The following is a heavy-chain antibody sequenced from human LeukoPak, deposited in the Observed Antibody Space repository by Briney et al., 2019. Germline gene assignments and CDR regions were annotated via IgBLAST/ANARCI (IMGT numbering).Heavy chain of an antibody. CDR3: AREDSSGLDY. J-gene: IGHJ4*02. CDR1: GFTFSK. Sequence: PGGSLRLSCAASGFTFSKMNWVRQAPGKGLEWVSSSSGSTIYYADSVKGRFTISRDNAKNSLYLQMNSLRAEDTAIYYCAREDSSGLDYWGQGTLVTVSS. V-gene: IGHV3-48*03. CDR2: SSSGSTI. D-gene: IGHD6-19*01.